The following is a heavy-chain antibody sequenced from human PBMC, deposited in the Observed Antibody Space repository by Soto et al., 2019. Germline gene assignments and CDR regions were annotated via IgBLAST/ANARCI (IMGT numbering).Heavy chain of an antibody. D-gene: IGHD4-17*01. Sequence: QVQLVESGGGLVKPGGSLRLSCAASGFTFSDYYMSWIRQAPGKGLEWVSYISSSSSYTNYADSVKGRFTISRDNAKNSLYLQMNSLRAEDTAVYYCARVSAYGDLNSGWYFDLWGRGTLVTVSS. CDR2: ISSSSSYT. CDR3: ARVSAYGDLNSGWYFDL. CDR1: GFTFSDYY. V-gene: IGHV3-11*05. J-gene: IGHJ2*01.